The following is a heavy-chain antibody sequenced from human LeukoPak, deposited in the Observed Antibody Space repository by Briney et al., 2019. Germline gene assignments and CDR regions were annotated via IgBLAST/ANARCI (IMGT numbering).Heavy chain of an antibody. CDR1: GGTFSSYA. Sequence: SVKVSCKASGGTFSSYAISWVRQAPGQGLEWMGGIIPIFGTANYAQKFQGRVTITADKSTSTAYMELRSLRSDDTAVYFCARDDYGDSKGWFDPWGQGTLVTVSS. J-gene: IGHJ5*02. CDR3: ARDDYGDSKGWFDP. V-gene: IGHV1-69*06. CDR2: IIPIFGTA. D-gene: IGHD4-17*01.